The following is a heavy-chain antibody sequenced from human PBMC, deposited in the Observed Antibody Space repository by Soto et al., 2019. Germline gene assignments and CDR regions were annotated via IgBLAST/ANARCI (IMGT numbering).Heavy chain of an antibody. J-gene: IGHJ6*02. D-gene: IGHD3-10*01. Sequence: SETLSLTCTVSGGSVSSGSYYWSWISQPPGKGLEWIWYIYNSWSTNYNPSLKSRVTISVDTSKNQFSLKLISVTAADTAVYYCARDWVRFGSPDGMDVWGQGTTVTVSS. CDR2: IYNSWST. V-gene: IGHV4-61*01. CDR3: ARDWVRFGSPDGMDV. CDR1: GGSVSSGSYY.